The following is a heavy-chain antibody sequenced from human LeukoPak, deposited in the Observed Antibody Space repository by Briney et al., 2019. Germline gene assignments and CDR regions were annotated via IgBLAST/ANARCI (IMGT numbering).Heavy chain of an antibody. J-gene: IGHJ4*02. CDR3: ARDIGAWSAY. D-gene: IGHD6-19*01. Sequence: PGGSLRLSCAGSGSTFSTTAMSWVRQAPGKGLEWVSAISANGDDTFYADSVKGRFTVSRDNSKNTLYLQMNSLRAEDTAVYYCARDIGAWSAYWGQGTLVTVSS. CDR1: GSTFSTTA. CDR2: ISANGDDT. V-gene: IGHV3-23*01.